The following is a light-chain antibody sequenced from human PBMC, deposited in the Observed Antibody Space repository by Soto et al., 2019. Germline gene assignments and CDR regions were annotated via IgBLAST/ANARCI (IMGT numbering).Light chain of an antibody. V-gene: IGKV3-11*01. CDR3: QQRSNWPLT. J-gene: IGKJ4*01. CDR1: ESVSTY. CDR2: DAS. Sequence: EIVLTQSPATLSLSPGERATLSCRASESVSTYLAWYQQKPGQAPRLLMYDASNRVAGIPGRFSGSGSGTDFTITISGLEPEDFAVYYCQQRSNWPLTFGGGTKVDIK.